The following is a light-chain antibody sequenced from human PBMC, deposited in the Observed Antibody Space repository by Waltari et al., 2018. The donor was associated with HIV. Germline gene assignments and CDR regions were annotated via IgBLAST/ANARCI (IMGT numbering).Light chain of an antibody. J-gene: IGLJ2*01. CDR2: DDH. CDR1: SLGGKN. V-gene: IGLV3-21*02. Sequence: SYVLTQPPSVSVAPGQTATISCGGNSLGGKNAHWYQQKPGQAPVVVVYDDHERPSSGSGRFSGSKSGNTATLTINRVEVGDEADYHCQVWDGNSGHVVFGGGTKL. CDR3: QVWDGNSGHVV.